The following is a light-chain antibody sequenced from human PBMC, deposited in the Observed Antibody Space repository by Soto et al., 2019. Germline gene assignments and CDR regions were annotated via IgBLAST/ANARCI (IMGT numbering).Light chain of an antibody. J-gene: IGLJ2*01. CDR3: GTWDSSLSAGRV. CDR1: SSNIGNNY. Sequence: QSALTQPPSVSAAPGLKVTISCSGSSSNIGNNYVSWYQQLPGTAPKLLIYENNKRPSGIPDRFSGSKSGTSATLGITGLQTGDEADYYCGTWDSSLSAGRVFGGGTKVTVL. CDR2: ENN. V-gene: IGLV1-51*02.